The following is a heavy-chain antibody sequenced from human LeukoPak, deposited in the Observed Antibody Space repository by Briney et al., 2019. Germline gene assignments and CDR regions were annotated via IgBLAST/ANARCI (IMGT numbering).Heavy chain of an antibody. Sequence: PGGSLRLSWAASGFTFSSYWMYWVRQAPGKGLVWVSRINSDGSSTSYADSVKGRCSISRDNAKNTLYLQMNSLRAENTAVYYCARSPVEVDGFDIWGQGTMVTVSS. J-gene: IGHJ3*02. D-gene: IGHD2-2*01. V-gene: IGHV3-74*01. CDR2: INSDGSST. CDR3: ARSPVEVDGFDI. CDR1: GFTFSSYW.